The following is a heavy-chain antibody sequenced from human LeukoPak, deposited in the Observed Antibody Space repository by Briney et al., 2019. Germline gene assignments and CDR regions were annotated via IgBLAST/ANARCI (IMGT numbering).Heavy chain of an antibody. CDR1: GFTLDDSA. Sequence: GGSLRLSCVASGFTLDDSALHWVRQAPGKGLEWISLISGDGDNTYYADSVKGRFTISRHNSKNTLYLQMNSLRAEDTAVYYCARGDGNFDYWGQGTLVTVSS. J-gene: IGHJ4*02. V-gene: IGHV3-43*02. CDR2: ISGDGDNT. CDR3: ARGDGNFDY. D-gene: IGHD5-24*01.